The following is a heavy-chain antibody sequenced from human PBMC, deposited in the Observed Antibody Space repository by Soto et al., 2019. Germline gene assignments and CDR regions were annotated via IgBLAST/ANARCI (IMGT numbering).Heavy chain of an antibody. CDR2: INHSGST. Sequence: SETLSLTCAVYGGSFSGYDWSWIRQPPGKGLEWIGEINHSGSTNCNPSLKSRVTISVDTSKNQFSLKLVPVTAADTAVYYCAKIAAPGFDYWGQGPLVTVSS. CDR3: AKIAAPGFDY. CDR1: GGSFSGYD. V-gene: IGHV4-34*01. D-gene: IGHD6-13*01. J-gene: IGHJ4*02.